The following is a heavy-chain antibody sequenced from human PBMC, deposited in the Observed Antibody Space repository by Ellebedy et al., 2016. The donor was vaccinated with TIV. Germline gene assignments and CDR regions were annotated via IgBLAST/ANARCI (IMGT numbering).Heavy chain of an antibody. CDR1: GFTFSSYG. Sequence: GGSLRLXXAASGFTFSSYGMHWVRQAPGKGLEWVAVISYDGSDKNSVDSVKGRFTISRDNSKNTLYLQMNSLRAEDTAVYYCAKDRDTGYYGMDVWGQGTTVTVSS. CDR2: ISYDGSDK. V-gene: IGHV3-30*18. J-gene: IGHJ6*02. D-gene: IGHD2-15*01. CDR3: AKDRDTGYYGMDV.